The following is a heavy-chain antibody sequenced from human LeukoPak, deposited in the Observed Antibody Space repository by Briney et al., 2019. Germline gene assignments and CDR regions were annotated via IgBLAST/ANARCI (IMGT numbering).Heavy chain of an antibody. CDR2: IYHSGST. CDR1: GGSISGTNW. CDR3: ARDLGRLDAFDI. J-gene: IGHJ3*02. D-gene: IGHD7-27*01. V-gene: IGHV4-4*02. Sequence: SGTLSLTCAVSGGSISGTNWWSWVRQPPGKGLEWIGEIYHSGSTNCNPSLKTRVTISVDNSKNHFSLKLSSVTAADTAVYYCARDLGRLDAFDIWGQGTLVTVSS.